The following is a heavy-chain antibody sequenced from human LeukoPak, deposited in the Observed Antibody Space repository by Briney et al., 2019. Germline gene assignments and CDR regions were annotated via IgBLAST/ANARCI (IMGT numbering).Heavy chain of an antibody. V-gene: IGHV3-7*03. Sequence: GGSLRLSCAASGFTFSSYWMSWVRQAPGKGLEWVANIKQDGSEKYYVDSVKGRFTISRDNAKNSLYLQMNSLRAEDTALYYCAKDRVAVAGGWYFDLWGRGTLVTVSS. D-gene: IGHD6-19*01. CDR3: AKDRVAVAGGWYFDL. CDR1: GFTFSSYW. CDR2: IKQDGSEK. J-gene: IGHJ2*01.